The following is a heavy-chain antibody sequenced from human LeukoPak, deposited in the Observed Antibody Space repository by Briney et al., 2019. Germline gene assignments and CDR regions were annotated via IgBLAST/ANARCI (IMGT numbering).Heavy chain of an antibody. J-gene: IGHJ4*02. Sequence: GGSLRLSCAASGFTFSDYYMSWIRQAPGKGLEWVSYISSSGSTIYYADSVKGRFTISRDNAKNSLYLQMNSLRAEDTAVYYCAGVRDIVVVPAAIRGGYYFDYWGQGTLVTVSS. CDR3: AGVRDIVVVPAAIRGGYYFDY. V-gene: IGHV3-11*01. CDR1: GFTFSDYY. CDR2: ISSSGSTI. D-gene: IGHD2-2*02.